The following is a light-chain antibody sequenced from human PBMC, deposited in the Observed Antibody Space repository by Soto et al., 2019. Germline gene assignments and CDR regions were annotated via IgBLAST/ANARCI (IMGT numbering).Light chain of an antibody. CDR1: SSDVGGYNY. J-gene: IGLJ1*01. V-gene: IGLV2-8*01. CDR3: SSYGGYNNVV. Sequence: QSVLAQLPSASGSPGQSVTISCTGTSSDVGGYNYVSWFQQHPGKAPKLIIHEVNQRPSGVPDRFSGSKSGNTASLTVSGLQAEDEGTYYCSSYGGYNNVVFGTGTKV. CDR2: EVN.